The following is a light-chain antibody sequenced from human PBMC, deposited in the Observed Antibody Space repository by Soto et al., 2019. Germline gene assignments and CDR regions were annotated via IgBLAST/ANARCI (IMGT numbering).Light chain of an antibody. V-gene: IGKV3-20*01. CDR3: QYYGRSSWT. J-gene: IGKJ1*01. CDR1: QTVRSSF. CDR2: GAP. Sequence: DIDLTQSPGTLSLSPGERGTLACRASQTVRSSFVAWYQQKPGQAPRLLIYGAPTRAAGIPDRFSGSGSGTDFTLIINSLEPEDLGIYYCQYYGRSSWTFGQGTKVEIK.